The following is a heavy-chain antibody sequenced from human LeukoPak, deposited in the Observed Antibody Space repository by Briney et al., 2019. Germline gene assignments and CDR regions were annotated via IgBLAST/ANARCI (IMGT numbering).Heavy chain of an antibody. J-gene: IGHJ4*02. CDR2: ISNNGDST. CDR1: GFTFSSYA. CDR3: ARDSGYIHDY. V-gene: IGHV3-64*04. D-gene: IGHD5-18*01. Sequence: GGSLRLSCSASGFTFSSYAMHWVRQAPGKGLEFVSAISNNGDSTFYADSVKGRFTISRDNSKNTLYLQMTSLRAEDTAVYYCARDSGYIHDYWGQGTLVTVSS.